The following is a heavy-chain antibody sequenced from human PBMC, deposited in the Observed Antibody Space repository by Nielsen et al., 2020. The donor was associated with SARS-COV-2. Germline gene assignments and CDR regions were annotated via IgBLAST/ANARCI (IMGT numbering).Heavy chain of an antibody. J-gene: IGHJ5*02. CDR1: GYTFTGYY. V-gene: IGHV1-2*06. CDR3: ARERGVVASAGGWFDP. D-gene: IGHD5-12*01. Sequence: ASVKVSCKASGYTFTGYYMHWVRQAPGQGLEWMGRINPNSGGTNYAQKFQGDVTMTRDTSIRTAYMELSRLRSDDTAVYYCARERGVVASAGGWFDPWGQGTLVTVSS. CDR2: INPNSGGT.